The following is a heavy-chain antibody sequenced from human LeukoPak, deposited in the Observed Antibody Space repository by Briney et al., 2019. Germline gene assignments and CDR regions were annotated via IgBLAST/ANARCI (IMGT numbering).Heavy chain of an antibody. CDR1: GFTFSPYT. CDR2: INTGSTTI. Sequence: PGGSLRLSRAASGFTFSPYTMHWFRQPPGKGLEWLSYINTGSTTIYYADSVKSRFTISRDNAKNSLYLQLNSLRAEDTAVYYCARDSSVCAFDVWGQGTMVTVSS. CDR3: ARDSSVCAFDV. J-gene: IGHJ3*01. V-gene: IGHV3-48*01. D-gene: IGHD6-6*01.